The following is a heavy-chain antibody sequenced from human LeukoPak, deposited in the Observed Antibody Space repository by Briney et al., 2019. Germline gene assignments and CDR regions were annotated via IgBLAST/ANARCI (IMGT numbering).Heavy chain of an antibody. V-gene: IGHV1-46*01. Sequence: ASVKVSCKASGYTFTSYYMHWVRQAPGQGLEGMGIINPSGGSTSYAQKFQGRVTMTRDTSTSTVYMELSSLRSEDTAVYYCARDRIAVGSSYGMDVWGQGTTVTVSS. CDR1: GYTFTSYY. D-gene: IGHD6-19*01. J-gene: IGHJ6*02. CDR3: ARDRIAVGSSYGMDV. CDR2: INPSGGST.